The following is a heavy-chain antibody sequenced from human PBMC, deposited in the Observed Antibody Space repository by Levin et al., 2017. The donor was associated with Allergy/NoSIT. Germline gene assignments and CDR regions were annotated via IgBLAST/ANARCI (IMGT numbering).Heavy chain of an antibody. CDR3: ARGLAGTTRYTHGF. J-gene: IGHJ4*02. V-gene: IGHV4-59*01. CDR2: MHYSGTT. D-gene: IGHD3-16*02. Sequence: PSETLSLTCIVSGGSINGYYWTWIRQPQGKGLEWIGNMHYSGTTTYNPSLKSRVTISVDTSMNQFSLNLNSVTSADSAVYYCARGLAGTTRYTHGFWGQGTLVTVSS. CDR1: GGSINGYY.